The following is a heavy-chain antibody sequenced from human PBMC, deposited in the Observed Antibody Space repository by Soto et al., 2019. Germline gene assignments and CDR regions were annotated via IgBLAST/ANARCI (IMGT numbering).Heavy chain of an antibody. CDR1: GYTFTSYG. CDR3: ATEGYGDYAVDY. J-gene: IGHJ4*02. CDR2: ISAYNGNT. D-gene: IGHD4-17*01. Sequence: ASVKVSCKASGYTFTSYGISWVRQAPGQGLEWMGWISAYNGNTNYAQKLQGRVTMTTDTSTSTAYMELRSLRSVDTAVYYCATEGYGDYAVDYWGQGTLVTVSS. V-gene: IGHV1-18*01.